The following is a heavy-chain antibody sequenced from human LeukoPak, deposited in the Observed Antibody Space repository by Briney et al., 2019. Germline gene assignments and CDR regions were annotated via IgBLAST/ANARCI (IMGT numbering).Heavy chain of an antibody. CDR3: ARERVKVYYYDSSGYYYDY. CDR1: GFTFSSYW. CDR2: IKQDGSEK. J-gene: IGHJ4*02. V-gene: IGHV3-7*01. Sequence: GGSLRLSCAASGFTFSSYWMSWVRQAPGKGLEWVANIKQDGSEKYYVDSVKGRFTISRDNAKNSLYLQMNSLRAEDTAVYYCARERVKVYYYDSSGYYYDYWGRGTLVTVSS. D-gene: IGHD3-22*01.